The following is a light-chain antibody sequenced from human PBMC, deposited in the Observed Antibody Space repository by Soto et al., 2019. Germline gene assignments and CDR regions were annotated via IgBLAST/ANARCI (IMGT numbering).Light chain of an antibody. V-gene: IGKV1-6*01. Sequence: AIQMTQSPSSLSASVGDRVTVTCRASQDIRSDVGWYQQKPGQAPKVLMYAASRLHSGVPSRFSGSGSGTDFVLTISSLQPEDVATYYCLQNNNYPLTFGGGTKVHIK. CDR1: QDIRSD. CDR2: AAS. J-gene: IGKJ4*01. CDR3: LQNNNYPLT.